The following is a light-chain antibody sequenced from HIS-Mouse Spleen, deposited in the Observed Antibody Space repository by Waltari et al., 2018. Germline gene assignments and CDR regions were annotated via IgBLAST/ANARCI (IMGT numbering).Light chain of an antibody. J-gene: IGLJ2*01. CDR2: EDS. Sequence: SYELTQPPSAAVSAGQTAMTTCAGDGFPNKYTYWYQQKAGQPPVLVTYEDSKRPSGIPERFSGSSSGTMATLTISGAQVEDEADYYCYSTDSSGNHRVFGGGTKLTVL. CDR3: YSTDSSGNHRV. V-gene: IGLV3-10*01. CDR1: GFPNKY.